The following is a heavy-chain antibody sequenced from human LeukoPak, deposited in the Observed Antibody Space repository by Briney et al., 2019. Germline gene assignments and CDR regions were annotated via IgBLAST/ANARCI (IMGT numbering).Heavy chain of an antibody. Sequence: GGSLRLSCAASGFNFNAAWMSWVRQTPGKGLEWIGRLKSKGSGGTTDYAAPVKGRFAISRDDSKNTLYLQMNSLKIEDAAVYFCSWEMDGSFGRRLENWGQGTLVTVAS. CDR3: SWEMDGSFGRRLEN. CDR1: GFNFNAAW. CDR2: LKSKGSGGTT. V-gene: IGHV3-15*01. D-gene: IGHD3-10*01. J-gene: IGHJ4*02.